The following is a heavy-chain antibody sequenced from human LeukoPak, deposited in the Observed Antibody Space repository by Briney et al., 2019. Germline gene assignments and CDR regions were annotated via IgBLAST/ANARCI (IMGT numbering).Heavy chain of an antibody. J-gene: IGHJ3*02. CDR2: ISSSSSTI. CDR3: AREEDDAFDI. V-gene: IGHV3-48*01. CDR1: GFIFSSYA. Sequence: GGSLRLSCAASGFIFSSYAMTWVRQAPGKGLEWVSYISSSSSTIYYADSVKGRFTISRDNAKNSLYLQMNSLRAEDTAVYYCAREEDDAFDIWGQGTMVTVSS.